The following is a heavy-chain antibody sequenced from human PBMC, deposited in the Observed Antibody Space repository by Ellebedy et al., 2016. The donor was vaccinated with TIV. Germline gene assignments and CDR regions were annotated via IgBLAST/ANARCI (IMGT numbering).Heavy chain of an antibody. J-gene: IGHJ4*02. V-gene: IGHV3-74*01. D-gene: IGHD2-21*02. CDR2: MHPDGRVI. CDR1: SPTFCRSW. CDR3: TSYCGGDCYWGGY. Sequence: GESLKISCVDSSPTFCRSWMHWVRQAPGEGLVWVAVMHPDGRVISHADSVKGRFTISRDNAKHTLYLQMNSLRAEDTAVYYCTSYCGGDCYWGGYWGQGTLLTVSS.